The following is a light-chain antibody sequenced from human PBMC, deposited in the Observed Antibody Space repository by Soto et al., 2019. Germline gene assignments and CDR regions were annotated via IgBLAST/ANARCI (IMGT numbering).Light chain of an antibody. V-gene: IGKV3-20*01. Sequence: EIVLTQSPGTLSLSPGERATLSCRASQSARNNYTAQDQQKPGQAPRLLTYGASNRATGIPDRISGSRSGTDFTLTSSRLEPEDFAVYYCQQYGSSGTFGQGTKVEIK. CDR3: QQYGSSGT. J-gene: IGKJ1*01. CDR2: GAS. CDR1: QSARNNY.